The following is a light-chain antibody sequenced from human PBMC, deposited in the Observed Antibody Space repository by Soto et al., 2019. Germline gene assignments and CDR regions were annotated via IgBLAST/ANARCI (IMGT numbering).Light chain of an antibody. CDR3: QEYGTSPYLT. CDR2: GAS. Sequence: EIVLTQSPGTLSLSPGERADLSCRASQSVGSSFLAWYQQKPGQAPRLLIYGASNRATGIPDRFDGGGSGTDFTLTISRLEPEDFAVYYCQEYGTSPYLTFGGGTKVEIK. V-gene: IGKV3-20*01. J-gene: IGKJ4*01. CDR1: QSVGSSF.